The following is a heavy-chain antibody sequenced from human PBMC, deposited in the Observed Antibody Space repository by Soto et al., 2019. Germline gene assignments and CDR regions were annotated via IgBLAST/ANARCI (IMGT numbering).Heavy chain of an antibody. CDR2: ISSSSSTI. D-gene: IGHD6-13*01. V-gene: IGHV3-48*02. J-gene: IGHJ6*02. CDR3: ARVRYSSSWELDYYYYGMDV. Sequence: SCAASGFTFSSYSMNWVRQAPGKGLEWVSYISSSSSTIYYADSVKGRFTISRDNAKNSLYLQMNSLRDEDTAVYYCARVRYSSSWELDYYYYGMDVWGQGTTVTVSS. CDR1: GFTFSSYS.